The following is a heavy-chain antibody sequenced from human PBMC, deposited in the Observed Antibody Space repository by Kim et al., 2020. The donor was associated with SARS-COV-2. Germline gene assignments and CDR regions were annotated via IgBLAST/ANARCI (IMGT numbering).Heavy chain of an antibody. CDR1: GFTFSNAW. Sequence: GGSLRLSCAASGFTFSNAWMSWVRQAPGKGLEWVGRIKSKTDGGTTDYAAPVKGRFTISREDSKNTLYLQMNSLKTEDTAVYYCTTDRIAPSSKYCTNGVCQQFDYWGQGTLVTVSS. V-gene: IGHV3-15*01. CDR2: IKSKTDGGTT. CDR3: TTDRIAPSSKYCTNGVCQQFDY. J-gene: IGHJ4*02. D-gene: IGHD2-8*01.